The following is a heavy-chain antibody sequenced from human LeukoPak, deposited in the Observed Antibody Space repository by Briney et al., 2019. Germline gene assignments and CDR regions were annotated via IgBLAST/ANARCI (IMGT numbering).Heavy chain of an antibody. Sequence: PGGSLRLSCAAFGFTFSSYAMHWVRQAPGKGLEWVAVISYDGSNKYYADSVKGRFTISRDNSKNTLYLQMNSLRAEDTAVYYCARERPASYYDFWSGYYLDYWGQGTLVTVSS. CDR3: ARERPASYYDFWSGYYLDY. J-gene: IGHJ4*02. CDR2: ISYDGSNK. D-gene: IGHD3-3*01. V-gene: IGHV3-30-3*01. CDR1: GFTFSSYA.